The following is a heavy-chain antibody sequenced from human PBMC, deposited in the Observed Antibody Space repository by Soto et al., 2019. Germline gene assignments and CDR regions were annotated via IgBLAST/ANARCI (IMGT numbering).Heavy chain of an antibody. Sequence: PGGSLRLSCAASGFSSSDYYMSWIRQAPGKGLEWVSYISRSGSVIYYADSVKGRFTISRDDAKNSLYLQMNSLRAEDTAVYYCGSDSHGVDLGYWGQGTLVTVSS. J-gene: IGHJ4*02. D-gene: IGHD4-17*01. CDR1: GFSSSDYY. CDR3: GSDSHGVDLGY. V-gene: IGHV3-11*01. CDR2: ISRSGSVI.